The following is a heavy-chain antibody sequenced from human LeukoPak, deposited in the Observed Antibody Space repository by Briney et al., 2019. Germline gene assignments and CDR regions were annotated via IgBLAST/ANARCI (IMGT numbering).Heavy chain of an antibody. Sequence: SETLSLTCAVYGGSFSGYYWSWIRQPPGKGLEWIGEINHSGSTNYNPSLKSRVTISVDTSKNQFSLKLSSVTAADTAVYYCARGRLGALNSQSKYRISRYYGMDVWGQGTTVTVSS. CDR1: GGSFSGYY. CDR2: INHSGST. D-gene: IGHD2/OR15-2a*01. CDR3: ARGRLGALNSQSKYRISRYYGMDV. J-gene: IGHJ6*02. V-gene: IGHV4-34*01.